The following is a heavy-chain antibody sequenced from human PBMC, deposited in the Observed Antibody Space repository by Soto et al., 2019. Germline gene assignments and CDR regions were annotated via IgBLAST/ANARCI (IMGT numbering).Heavy chain of an antibody. V-gene: IGHV1-18*01. CDR1: RYIFTNYG. J-gene: IGHJ6*02. Sequence: QVQLVQSGVEVREPGASVKVSCKAVRYIFTNYGVSWVRQAPGQGLEWMGWITTYNGNTEYAQKFQGRATMTTDASTSTADMDLGSLRSDDTAIYYCARALTGYGMDVWGQGTTVTVSS. CDR3: ARALTGYGMDV. CDR2: ITTYNGNT.